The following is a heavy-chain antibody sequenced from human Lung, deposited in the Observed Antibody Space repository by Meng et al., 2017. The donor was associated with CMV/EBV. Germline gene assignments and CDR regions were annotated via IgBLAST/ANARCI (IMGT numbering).Heavy chain of an antibody. J-gene: IGHJ6*02. Sequence: SVKVSCKASGDTFRSHVISWVRLAPGQGLEWMGGIVPSFRAAKYEQKFQGRLTITADHSTNTAYMELSSLRSDDTAVYFCATASPSSQSSGEFSWPYYYYHNGMDVWGQGTTVTFSS. CDR1: GDTFRSHV. V-gene: IGHV1-69*13. CDR3: ATASPSSQSSGEFSWPYYYYHNGMDV. CDR2: IVPSFRAA. D-gene: IGHD3-10*01.